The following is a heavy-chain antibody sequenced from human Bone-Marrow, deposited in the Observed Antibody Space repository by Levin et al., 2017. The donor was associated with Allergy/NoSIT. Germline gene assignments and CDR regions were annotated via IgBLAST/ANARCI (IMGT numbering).Heavy chain of an antibody. V-gene: IGHV4-61*01. D-gene: IGHD6-13*01. CDR1: GGSVSSGSYY. Sequence: SQTLSLTCTVSGGSVSSGSYYWSWIRQPPGKGLEWIGYISYSGSTNYNPSLKSRVTISVDTSRNRFSLKLSSVTAADTAVYYCARDGYSDLDSWSQGTLVTVSS. J-gene: IGHJ4*02. CDR2: ISYSGST. CDR3: ARDGYSDLDS.